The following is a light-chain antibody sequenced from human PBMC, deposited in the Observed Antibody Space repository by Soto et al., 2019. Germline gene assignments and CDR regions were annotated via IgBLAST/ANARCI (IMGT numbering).Light chain of an antibody. V-gene: IGKV1-5*03. Sequence: DIQMTQSPSTLSASVGDRVTITCRASQSINNWLAWYQQKPGKAPRLLIYKTSILKSGVPSRFSGSRSGTEFSLTISSLQPDDFATYYCQQYNSYSGYTFGQGTKLEIK. CDR1: QSINNW. CDR2: KTS. J-gene: IGKJ2*01. CDR3: QQYNSYSGYT.